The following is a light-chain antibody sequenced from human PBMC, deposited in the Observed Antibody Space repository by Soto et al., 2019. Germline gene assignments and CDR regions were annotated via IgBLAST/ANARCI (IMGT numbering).Light chain of an antibody. J-gene: IGKJ1*01. V-gene: IGKV3-20*01. CDR3: QQYGSSPGT. CDR1: QSLSSSY. CDR2: GAS. Sequence: EIVLAQSPGTLSFSTGERATLSCRASQSLSSSYLAWYQQKPGQAPRLLIYGASSRSTGIPDRFSGSGSGTDFTLTISRLEPEDFAVYYCQQYGSSPGTFGQGTKV.